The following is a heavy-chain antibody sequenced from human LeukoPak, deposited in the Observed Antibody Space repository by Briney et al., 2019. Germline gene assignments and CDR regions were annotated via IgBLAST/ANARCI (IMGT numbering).Heavy chain of an antibody. D-gene: IGHD6-13*01. V-gene: IGHV3-21*01. Sequence: LSLTCTVSGGSISSGGYYWSWVRQAPGKGLEWVSSITSSSSYIYYADSVKGRFTISRDNAKNSLYLQMNSLRAEDTAVYYCARAVAAAYIDYWGQGTLVTVSS. CDR2: ITSSSSYI. J-gene: IGHJ4*02. CDR1: GGSISSGGYY. CDR3: ARAVAAAYIDY.